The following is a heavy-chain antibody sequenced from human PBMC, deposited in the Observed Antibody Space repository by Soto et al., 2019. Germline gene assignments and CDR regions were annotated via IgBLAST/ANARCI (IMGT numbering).Heavy chain of an antibody. CDR3: ARHAHITIFGVVIFWFDP. Sequence: NPSETLSLTCTVSGGSISSSSYYWGWIRQPPGKGLEWIGSIYYSGSTYYNPSLKSRVTISVDTSKNQFSLKLSSVTAADTAVYYCARHAHITIFGVVIFWFDPWGQGTLVTVSS. CDR2: IYYSGST. D-gene: IGHD3-3*01. V-gene: IGHV4-39*01. J-gene: IGHJ5*02. CDR1: GGSISSSSYY.